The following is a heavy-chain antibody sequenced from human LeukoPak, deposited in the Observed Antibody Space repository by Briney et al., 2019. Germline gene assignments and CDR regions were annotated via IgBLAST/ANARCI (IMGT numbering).Heavy chain of an antibody. D-gene: IGHD3-16*01. J-gene: IGHJ4*02. CDR1: GGSISSYY. CDR2: IYYSGST. Sequence: SETLSLTCTVSGGSISSYYWSWIRQPPGKGLEWIGYIYYSGSTNYNPSLKSRVTISVDTSRNQFSLKLYSMTAADTAVYYCARAGGDYFDYWGQGTLVTVSS. CDR3: ARAGGDYFDY. V-gene: IGHV4-59*08.